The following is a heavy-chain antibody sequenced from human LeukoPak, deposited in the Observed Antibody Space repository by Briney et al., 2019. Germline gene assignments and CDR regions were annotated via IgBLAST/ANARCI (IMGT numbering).Heavy chain of an antibody. V-gene: IGHV3-53*01. J-gene: IGHJ4*02. Sequence: QSGGSLRLSCAVSGFTVRSNYMNWVRQAPGKGLEWVSVIYSDGTTYYADSVKDRFTISRDNSKNTLYLQMNSLRAEDTAVYYCARGEHHFGSERYFDYWGQGTLVTVSS. CDR2: IYSDGTT. D-gene: IGHD3-10*01. CDR3: ARGEHHFGSERYFDY. CDR1: GFTVRSNY.